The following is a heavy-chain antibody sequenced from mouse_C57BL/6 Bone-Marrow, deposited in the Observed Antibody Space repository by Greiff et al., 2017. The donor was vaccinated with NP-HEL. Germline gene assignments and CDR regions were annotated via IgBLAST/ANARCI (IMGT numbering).Heavy chain of an antibody. V-gene: IGHV1-42*01. CDR2: INPSTGGT. Sequence: EVKLMESGPELVKPGASVKISCKASGYSFTGYYMNWVKQSPEKSLEWIGEINPSTGGTTYNQKFKAKATLTVDKSSSTAYMQLKSLTSEDSAVYYCVYGSSFDYWGQGTTLTVSS. J-gene: IGHJ2*01. CDR1: GYSFTGYY. D-gene: IGHD1-1*01. CDR3: VYGSSFDY.